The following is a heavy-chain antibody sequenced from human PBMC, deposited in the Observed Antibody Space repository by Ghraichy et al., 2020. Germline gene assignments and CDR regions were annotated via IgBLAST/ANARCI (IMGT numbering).Heavy chain of an antibody. Sequence: SQTLSLTCTVSGGSISSSSYYWGWIRQPPGKGLEWIGSIYYSGSTYYNPSLKSRVTISVDTSKNQFSLKLSSVTAADTAVYYCARLQLVGAFDIWGQGTMVTVSS. CDR3: ARLQLVGAFDI. D-gene: IGHD6-13*01. V-gene: IGHV4-39*01. CDR1: GGSISSSSYY. J-gene: IGHJ3*02. CDR2: IYYSGST.